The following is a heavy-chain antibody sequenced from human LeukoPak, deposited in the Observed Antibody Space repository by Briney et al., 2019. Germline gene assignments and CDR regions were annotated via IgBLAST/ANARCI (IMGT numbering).Heavy chain of an antibody. V-gene: IGHV3-23*01. D-gene: IGHD4-23*01. Sequence: GGSLRLSCAASGFTFSSYAMSWVRQAPGKRLEWVSAISGSGGSTYYADSVKGRFTISRDNSKNTLYLQMNSLRAEDTAVYYCANGGVSTGYFDYWGQGTLVTVSS. CDR2: ISGSGGST. J-gene: IGHJ4*02. CDR1: GFTFSSYA. CDR3: ANGGVSTGYFDY.